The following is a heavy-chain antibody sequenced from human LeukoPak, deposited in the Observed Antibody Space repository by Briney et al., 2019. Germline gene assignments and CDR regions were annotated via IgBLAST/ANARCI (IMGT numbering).Heavy chain of an antibody. CDR3: AKGGRGSYYSDS. CDR2: LSYNGGST. J-gene: IGHJ4*02. Sequence: QPGRSLRLSCAASGFTFSSYAMSWVRQAPGKGLEWVSTLSYNGGSTYYADSVKGRFTISRDNSKNTLYLQMNSLRAEDTAVYYCAKGGRGSYYSDSWGQGTLVTVSS. V-gene: IGHV3-23*01. D-gene: IGHD3-10*01. CDR1: GFTFSSYA.